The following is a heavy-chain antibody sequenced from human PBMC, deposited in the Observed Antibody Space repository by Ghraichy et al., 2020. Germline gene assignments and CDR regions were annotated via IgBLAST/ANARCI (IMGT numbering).Heavy chain of an antibody. CDR2: IKQDGSEK. Sequence: GGSLRLSCAASGFTFSSYWMSWVRQAPGKGLEWVANIKQDGSEKYYVDSVKGRFTISRDNAKNSLYLQMNSLRAEDTAVYYCASSALSGVVPLFDYWGQGTLVTVSS. J-gene: IGHJ4*02. V-gene: IGHV3-7*01. CDR3: ASSALSGVVPLFDY. CDR1: GFTFSSYW. D-gene: IGHD2-15*01.